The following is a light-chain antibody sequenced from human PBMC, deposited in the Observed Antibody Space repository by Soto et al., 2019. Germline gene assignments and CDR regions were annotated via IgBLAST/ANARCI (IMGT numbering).Light chain of an antibody. J-gene: IGLJ3*02. CDR2: EVS. V-gene: IGLV2-8*01. CDR3: SSYAGSNNFGL. Sequence: QSALTQPPSASGSPGQSVTISCTGTRSDVGGYNYVSWYQQHPGKAPKLMIYEVSKRPSGVPDRFSGSKSGNTASLTVSGIQAEDEADYYCSSYAGSNNFGLFGGWTKLTVL. CDR1: RSDVGGYNY.